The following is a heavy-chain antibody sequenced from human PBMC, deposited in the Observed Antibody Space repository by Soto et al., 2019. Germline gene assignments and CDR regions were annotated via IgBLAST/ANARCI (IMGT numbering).Heavy chain of an antibody. Sequence: QVQLKESGPGLVKPSQTLSLPCTVSGGSISSGGYYWSWIRQHPGKGLEWIGYIYYSVSTYYNPSLRIRVTVSVDTSKNQFSLKLSSVAAADTAVYYCARVFSDSSSFFDPWGQGTLVTVSS. CDR2: IYYSVST. J-gene: IGHJ5*02. CDR3: ARVFSDSSSFFDP. CDR1: GGSISSGGYY. V-gene: IGHV4-31*03. D-gene: IGHD6-13*01.